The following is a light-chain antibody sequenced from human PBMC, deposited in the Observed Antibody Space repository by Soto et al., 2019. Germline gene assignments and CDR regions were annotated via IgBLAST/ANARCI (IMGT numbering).Light chain of an antibody. CDR3: QQRRNWPVP. J-gene: IGKJ4*01. CDR1: QSVGSS. CDR2: AAS. V-gene: IGKV3-11*01. Sequence: ETVCTPSPSTLYLSQGERAALPCRASQSVGSSLAWYQQKLGQAPRLLIYAASDRATGIPGRFSGGGSGTDFTLTISRLAPEDFALYYCQQRRNWPVPFAGGAKV.